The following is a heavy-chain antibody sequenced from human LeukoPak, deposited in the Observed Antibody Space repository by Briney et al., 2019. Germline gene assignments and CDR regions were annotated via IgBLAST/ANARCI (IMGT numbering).Heavy chain of an antibody. D-gene: IGHD6-19*01. V-gene: IGHV4-59*06. CDR3: ARSGAYAVAGDR. J-gene: IGHJ5*02. Sequence: SETLSLTCTVSGGSISSYYWSWIRQPPGKGLEWIGYIYYSGSTYYNPSLKSRVTISVDTSKNQFSLKLSSVTAADTAAYYCARSGAYAVAGDRWGQGTLVTVSS. CDR1: GGSISSYY. CDR2: IYYSGST.